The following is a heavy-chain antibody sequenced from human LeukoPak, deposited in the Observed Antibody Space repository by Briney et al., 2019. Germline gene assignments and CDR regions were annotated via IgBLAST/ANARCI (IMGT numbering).Heavy chain of an antibody. V-gene: IGHV3-9*01. J-gene: IGHJ4*02. CDR3: AKDREWIYYFDY. D-gene: IGHD3-3*01. Sequence: PGGSLRLSCAASGFTFDDYAMHWVRQAPGKGLEWVSGINWKSGSIGHADSVKGRFTISRDNSKNTLYLQMNSLRAEDTAVYYCAKDREWIYYFDYWGQGTLVTVSS. CDR1: GFTFDDYA. CDR2: INWKSGSI.